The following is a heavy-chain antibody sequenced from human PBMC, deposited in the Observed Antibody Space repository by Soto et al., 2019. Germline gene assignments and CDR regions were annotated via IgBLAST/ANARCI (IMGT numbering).Heavy chain of an antibody. CDR3: ARDGRYYGSGSIYYYYMDV. CDR2: ISQDGSDT. Sequence: GGSLRLSCAASGFSLSDYWMHWVRQVPGKGLLWVARISQDGSDTKYADSVKGRFTISRDNAKNSLYLQMNSLRAEDTAVYYCARDGRYYGSGSIYYYYMDVWGKGTTVTVSS. J-gene: IGHJ6*03. V-gene: IGHV3-74*01. D-gene: IGHD3-10*01. CDR1: GFSLSDYW.